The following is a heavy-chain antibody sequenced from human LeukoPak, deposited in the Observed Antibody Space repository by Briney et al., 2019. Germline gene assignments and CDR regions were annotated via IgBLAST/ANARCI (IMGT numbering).Heavy chain of an antibody. J-gene: IGHJ4*02. V-gene: IGHV3-21*01. CDR2: ISSSSSYI. CDR3: AREGAYYDSSGYYLLFDY. D-gene: IGHD3-22*01. CDR1: GFTFSSYS. Sequence: GGSLRLSCAASGFTFSSYSMNWVRQAPGKGLEWVSSISSSSSYIYYADSVKGRFTISRDNAKNSLYLQMNSLRAEDTAVYYCAREGAYYDSSGYYLLFDYWGQGTLVTVSS.